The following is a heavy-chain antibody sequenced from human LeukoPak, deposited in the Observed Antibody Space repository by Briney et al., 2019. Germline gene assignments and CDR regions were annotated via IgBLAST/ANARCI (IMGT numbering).Heavy chain of an antibody. V-gene: IGHV4-39*07. J-gene: IGHJ4*02. D-gene: IGHD6-19*01. CDR2: NYYSGST. CDR3: ARDLRRDSSGWYYY. Sequence: SETLSLTCTVSGGSISNSSYYWGWIRQPPGKGLEWIGSNYYSGSTYYNPSLKSRVTISVDTSKNQFSLKLSFVTAADTAVYYCARDLRRDSSGWYYYWGQGTLVTVSS. CDR1: GGSISNSSYY.